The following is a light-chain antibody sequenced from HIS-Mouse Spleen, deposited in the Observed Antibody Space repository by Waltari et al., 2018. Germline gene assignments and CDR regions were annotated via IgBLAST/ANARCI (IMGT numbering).Light chain of an antibody. CDR3: QVWDSSSDHVV. V-gene: IGLV3-21*03. J-gene: IGLJ2*01. Sequence: SYVLTQPPSVSVAPGKTARITCGGNNIGSKSVHWYQQKPGQAPVLGVYDDSDRPSGSPERFSGSNSGNTATLTISRVEAGDEADYYCQVWDSSSDHVVFGGGTKLTVL. CDR1: NIGSKS. CDR2: DDS.